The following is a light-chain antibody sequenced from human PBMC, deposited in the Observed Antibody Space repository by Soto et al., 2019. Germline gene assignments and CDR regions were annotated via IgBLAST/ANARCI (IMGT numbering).Light chain of an antibody. J-gene: IGKJ4*01. CDR1: QGVRDD. Sequence: IQMTQSPSSLSASVRDRVTITCRASQGVRDDVGWYQQKPGKAPKLLIYSASTLQSGVPSRFSGSGSGTDFTLTIIGLQPEDFATYYCLQESNYPLTFGGGTKVEIK. CDR2: SAS. V-gene: IGKV1-6*01. CDR3: LQESNYPLT.